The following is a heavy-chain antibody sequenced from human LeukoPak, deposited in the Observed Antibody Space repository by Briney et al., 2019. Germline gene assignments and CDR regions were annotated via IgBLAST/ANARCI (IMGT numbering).Heavy chain of an antibody. CDR3: ARDRGEGTDY. Sequence: PGGSLRLSCAASGFSVSSNYMTWVRQAPGKGLDWVSVIFSGGNTYYADSVKGRFTISRDSSKNTLYLQMNSLRAEDTAVYYCARDRGEGTDYWGQGTLVTVSS. CDR2: IFSGGNT. CDR1: GFSVSSNY. V-gene: IGHV3-53*01. D-gene: IGHD3-16*01. J-gene: IGHJ4*02.